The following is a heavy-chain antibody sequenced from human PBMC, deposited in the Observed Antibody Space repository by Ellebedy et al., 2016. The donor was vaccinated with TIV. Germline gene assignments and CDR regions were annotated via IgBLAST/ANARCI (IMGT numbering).Heavy chain of an antibody. D-gene: IGHD1-1*01. CDR3: AGWNEGCDY. V-gene: IGHV4-59*08. Sequence: MPSETLSLTCTVSSGSISGYYWNWMRQPPGKGLEWIGYIYYTGFTDYNPSLKSRVTMSVDTSKNQFSLKLRSVTAADTAVYYCAGWNEGCDYWGQGIPVTVSS. J-gene: IGHJ4*02. CDR1: SGSISGYY. CDR2: IYYTGFT.